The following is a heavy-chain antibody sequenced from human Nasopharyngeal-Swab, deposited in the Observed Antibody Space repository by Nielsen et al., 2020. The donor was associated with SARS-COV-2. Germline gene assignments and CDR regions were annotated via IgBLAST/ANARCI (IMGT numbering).Heavy chain of an antibody. V-gene: IGHV3-7*03. J-gene: IGHJ6*03. Sequence: GESLKISCAASGFTFSSYAMSWVRQAPGKGLEWVANIKQDGSEKYYVDSVKGRFTISRDNAKNSLYLQMNSLRAEDTAVYYCARDRASSGYYYNYYYYYMDVWGKGTTVTVSS. CDR3: ARDRASSGYYYNYYYYYMDV. D-gene: IGHD3-22*01. CDR2: IKQDGSEK. CDR1: GFTFSSYA.